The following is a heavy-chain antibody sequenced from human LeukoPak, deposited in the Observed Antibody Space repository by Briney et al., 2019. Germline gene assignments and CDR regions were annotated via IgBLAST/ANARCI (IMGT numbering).Heavy chain of an antibody. CDR1: GFTFSDYY. D-gene: IGHD2-2*01. V-gene: IGHV3-11*04. J-gene: IGHJ3*02. CDR3: ARSLGYCSSTSCIGAFDI. Sequence: PGGSLRLSCAASGFTFSDYYMSWIRQAPGKGLEWVSYISSSGSTIYYADSVKGRFTISRDNAKNSLYLQMNSLRAEDTAVYYCARSLGYCSSTSCIGAFDIWGQGTMVTVSS. CDR2: ISSSGSTI.